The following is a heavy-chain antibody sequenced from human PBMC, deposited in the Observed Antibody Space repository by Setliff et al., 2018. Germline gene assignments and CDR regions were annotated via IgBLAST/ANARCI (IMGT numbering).Heavy chain of an antibody. Sequence: PSETLSLTCTVSGGSISTYYWSWIRQPPGKGLEFIGYVYYSGSTNYNPSLKSRVTISVDTSKNHVSLKLSSVTAADTAVYYCARAHTWSLPNDNSGYPGWFDPWGQGTLVTVSS. CDR2: VYYSGST. D-gene: IGHD3-22*01. CDR3: ARAHTWSLPNDNSGYPGWFDP. V-gene: IGHV4-59*08. J-gene: IGHJ5*02. CDR1: GGSISTYY.